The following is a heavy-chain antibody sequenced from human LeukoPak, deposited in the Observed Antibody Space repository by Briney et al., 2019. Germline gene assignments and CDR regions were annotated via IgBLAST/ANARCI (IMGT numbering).Heavy chain of an antibody. J-gene: IGHJ5*02. CDR1: GFTFSSYW. D-gene: IGHD3-9*01. CDR3: ARERLRYFA. V-gene: IGHV3-7*03. Sequence: GGSLRLSCAAPGFTFSSYWMSWVRQAPGKGLEWVANIKQDGSEKYYVDSVKGRFTISRDNAKNSLYLQMNSLRAEDTAVYYCARERLRYFAWGQGTLVTVSS. CDR2: IKQDGSEK.